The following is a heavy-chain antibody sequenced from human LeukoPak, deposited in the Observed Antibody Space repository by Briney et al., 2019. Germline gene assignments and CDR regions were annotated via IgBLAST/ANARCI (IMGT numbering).Heavy chain of an antibody. CDR3: AREKWELLDY. Sequence: GGCLRLSCAASGFTFSSYEMNWVRQAPGKGLEWVSYISSSGSTIYYADSVKGRFTISRDNAKNSLYLQMNSLRAEDTAVYYCAREKWELLDYWGQGTLVTVSS. V-gene: IGHV3-48*03. J-gene: IGHJ4*02. CDR1: GFTFSSYE. D-gene: IGHD1-26*01. CDR2: ISSSGSTI.